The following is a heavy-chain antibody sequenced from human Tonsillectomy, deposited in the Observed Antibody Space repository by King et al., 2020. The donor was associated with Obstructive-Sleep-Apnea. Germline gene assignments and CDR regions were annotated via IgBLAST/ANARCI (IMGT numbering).Heavy chain of an antibody. J-gene: IGHJ4*02. V-gene: IGHV3-23*04. CDR2: ISDSGGNA. Sequence: VQLVESGGGLVQPGGSLRLSCAVSVFTFSSYAMGWVRQAPGEGLEWVSFISDSGGNALYADSVKGRFTISRDNSKKTLYLQMSSLRADYTAIYYCAKAGEYHYGRSTYYLANWGQGILVTGSS. D-gene: IGHD3-22*01. CDR1: VFTFSSYA. CDR3: AKAGEYHYGRSTYYLAN.